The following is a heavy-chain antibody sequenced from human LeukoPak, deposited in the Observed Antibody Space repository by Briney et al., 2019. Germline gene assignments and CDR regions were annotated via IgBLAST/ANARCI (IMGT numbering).Heavy chain of an antibody. CDR2: IIPIFGTA. CDR3: ARDRGYCSSTSCSNAFDI. V-gene: IGHV1-69*13. J-gene: IGHJ3*02. D-gene: IGHD2-2*01. CDR1: GGTFSSYA. Sequence: ASVKVSCKASGGTFSSYAISWVRQAPGQGLEWMGGIIPIFGTANYAQKFQGRVTITADESTSTAYMELSSLRSEDTAVYYCARDRGYCSSTSCSNAFDIWGQGTMVTVSS.